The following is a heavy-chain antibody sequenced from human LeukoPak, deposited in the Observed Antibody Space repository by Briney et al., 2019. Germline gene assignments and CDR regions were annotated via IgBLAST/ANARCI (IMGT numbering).Heavy chain of an antibody. CDR2: INPKSGGT. CDR1: GYTFTGYY. Sequence: VASVKVSCKASGYTFTGYYMHWVRQAPGQGLEWMGWINPKSGGTNYAQKFQGRVTMTRDTSISIAYMELSRLRSDDTAVYYCAPSGGVYYFDYWGQGTLVTVSS. CDR3: APSGGVYYFDY. D-gene: IGHD3-16*01. J-gene: IGHJ4*02. V-gene: IGHV1-2*02.